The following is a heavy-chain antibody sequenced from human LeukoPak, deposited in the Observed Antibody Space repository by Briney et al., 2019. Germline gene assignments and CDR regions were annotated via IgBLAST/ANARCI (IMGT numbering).Heavy chain of an antibody. CDR3: ARDVTYYGGDWFDP. J-gene: IGHJ5*02. V-gene: IGHV3-48*04. CDR1: GLTFSSSA. CDR2: ISSGTSTI. Sequence: GGSLRLSCAASGLTFSSSAMNWVRQAPGKGLEWVSYISSGTSTIYYADSVKGRFTISRDNAKNSLYLQMNSLRAEDTAVYYCARDVTYYGGDWFDPWGQGTLVTVSS. D-gene: IGHD4-23*01.